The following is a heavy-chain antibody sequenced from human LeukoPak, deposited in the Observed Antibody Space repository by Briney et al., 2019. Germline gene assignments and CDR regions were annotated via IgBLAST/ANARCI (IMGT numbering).Heavy chain of an antibody. Sequence: ASVKVSCKASGYTFTGYYMHWVRQAPGQGLEWMGWINPNSGGTNYAQKFQGRVTMTRDTSISTAYMELSRLRSDDTAVYYCARAGSSGWYHFDYWGQGTLVTVSS. J-gene: IGHJ4*02. V-gene: IGHV1-2*02. D-gene: IGHD6-19*01. CDR3: ARAGSSGWYHFDY. CDR2: INPNSGGT. CDR1: GYTFTGYY.